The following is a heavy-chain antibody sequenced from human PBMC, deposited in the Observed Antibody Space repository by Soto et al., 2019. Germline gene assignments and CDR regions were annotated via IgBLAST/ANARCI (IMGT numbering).Heavy chain of an antibody. CDR1: GYTFTSYC. D-gene: IGHD2-2*01. CDR3: ARVRIVVVPAATYYYYMDV. CDR2: ISAYNGNT. Sequence: ASVKVSCKASGYTFTSYCVSWVRQAPGQGLEWMGWISAYNGNTNYAQKLQGRVTMTTDTSTSTAYMELRSLRSDDTAVYYCARVRIVVVPAATYYYYMDVWGKGTTVTVSS. J-gene: IGHJ6*03. V-gene: IGHV1-18*01.